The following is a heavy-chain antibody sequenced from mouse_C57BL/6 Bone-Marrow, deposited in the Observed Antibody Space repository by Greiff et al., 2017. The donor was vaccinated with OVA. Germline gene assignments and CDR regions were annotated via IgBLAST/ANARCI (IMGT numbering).Heavy chain of an antibody. Sequence: QVQLQQSGAELVRPGTSVKLSCKASGYTFTNFWMHWVKQRPGQGLEWIGVIAPSDSYINYNQKFKCRATLTVDTSSSTAYMHLSSLTSEDSAVYYCAHYGSRLYLHYWGQGTSLTVSS. CDR1: GYTFTNFW. J-gene: IGHJ2*02. D-gene: IGHD1-1*01. V-gene: IGHV1-59*01. CDR2: IAPSDSYI. CDR3: AHYGSRLYLHY.